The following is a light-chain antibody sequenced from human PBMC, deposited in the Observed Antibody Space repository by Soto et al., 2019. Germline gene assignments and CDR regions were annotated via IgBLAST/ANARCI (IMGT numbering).Light chain of an antibody. J-gene: IGKJ3*01. Sequence: ILLTQSPSSLSLSPGERATLSCRASQSISSSYLSWYQQKPGQAPKLLIYAASSRHTGIPARFSGSGSGTDFTLTISRLQPEDFATYYCQQYGSTPPITFGPGTKVDIK. CDR3: QQYGSTPPIT. CDR2: AAS. CDR1: QSISSSY. V-gene: IGKV3-20*01.